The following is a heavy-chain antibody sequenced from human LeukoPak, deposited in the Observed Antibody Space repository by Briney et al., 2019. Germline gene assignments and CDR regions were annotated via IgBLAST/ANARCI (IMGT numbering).Heavy chain of an antibody. D-gene: IGHD5-18*01. CDR1: GYTFTSYY. Sequence: ASVNVSCKASGYTFTSYYMHWVRQAPGQGLEWMGIINPSGGSTSYAQKFQGRVTMTRDTSTSTVYMELSSLRSEDTAVYYCARGKTWIQLWPGPGFDYWGQGTLVTVSS. J-gene: IGHJ4*02. CDR3: ARGKTWIQLWPGPGFDY. CDR2: INPSGGST. V-gene: IGHV1-46*01.